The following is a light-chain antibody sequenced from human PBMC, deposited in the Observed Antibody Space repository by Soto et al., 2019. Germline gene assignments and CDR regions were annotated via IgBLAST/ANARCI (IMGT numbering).Light chain of an antibody. J-gene: IGKJ5*01. CDR3: QQYGGSPIT. CDR2: GAS. CDR1: QSVSSSY. V-gene: IGKV3-20*01. Sequence: EILMTQSPATLSVSPWEIATLSCSASQSVSSSYLAWYQQKPGQAPRLLIHGASSRATGIPDRISGSGSGTDFTLTISRLEPEDFAVYYCQQYGGSPITFGQGTRLEI.